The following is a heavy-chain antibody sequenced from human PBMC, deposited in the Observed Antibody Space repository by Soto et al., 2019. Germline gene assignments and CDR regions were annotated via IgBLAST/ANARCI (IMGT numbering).Heavy chain of an antibody. CDR1: GFTSSSYS. V-gene: IGHV3-48*01. D-gene: IGHD2-2*01. CDR3: ARVGYCSSTSCYDYYYYMDV. Sequence: EVQLVESGGGLVQPGGSLRLSCAASGFTSSSYSMNWVRQAPGKGLEWVSYISSSSSTIYYADSVKGRFTISRDNAKNSLYLQMNSLRAEDTAVYYCARVGYCSSTSCYDYYYYMDVWGKGTTVTVSS. CDR2: ISSSSSTI. J-gene: IGHJ6*03.